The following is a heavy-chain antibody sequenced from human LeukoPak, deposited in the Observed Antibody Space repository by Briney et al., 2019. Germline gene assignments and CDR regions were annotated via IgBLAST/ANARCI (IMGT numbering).Heavy chain of an antibody. CDR2: IYYSGST. CDR1: GFTFSSYG. V-gene: IGHV4-39*01. Sequence: GSLRLSCAASGFTFSSYGMHWVRQPPGKGLEWIGSIYYSGSTYYNPSLKSRVTISVDTSKNQFSLKLSSVTAADTAVYYCARLRLLWFGELSYYFDYWGQGTLVTVSS. CDR3: ARLRLLWFGELSYYFDY. J-gene: IGHJ4*02. D-gene: IGHD3-10*01.